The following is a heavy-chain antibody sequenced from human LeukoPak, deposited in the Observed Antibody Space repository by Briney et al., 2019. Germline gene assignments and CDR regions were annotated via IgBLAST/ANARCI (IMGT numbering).Heavy chain of an antibody. J-gene: IGHJ3*02. D-gene: IGHD6-19*01. CDR2: IYYSGST. V-gene: IGHV4-39*01. CDR3: ARRWSGQWLVGDAFDI. CDR1: GGSISSSSYY. Sequence: TSETLSLTCTVSGGSISSSSYYWGWIRQPPGQGLEWIGSIYYSGSTYYNPSLKSRVTISVDTSKNQFSLKLSSVTAADTAVYYCARRWSGQWLVGDAFDIWGQGTMVTVSS.